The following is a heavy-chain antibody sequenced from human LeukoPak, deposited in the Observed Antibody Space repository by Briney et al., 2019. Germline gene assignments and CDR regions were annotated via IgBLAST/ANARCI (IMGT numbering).Heavy chain of an antibody. CDR3: ARGSVAGRQRAPPKEWFDP. J-gene: IGHJ5*02. V-gene: IGHV3-23*01. Sequence: GGTLRLSCAASGFTFSNYGLSWVRQAPGKGLEWVSGITGSGGSTYYADSVKGRFTISRDNAKNSLYLQMNSLRAEDTAVYYCARGSVAGRQRAPPKEWFDPWGQGTLVTVSS. D-gene: IGHD6-6*01. CDR2: ITGSGGST. CDR1: GFTFSNYG.